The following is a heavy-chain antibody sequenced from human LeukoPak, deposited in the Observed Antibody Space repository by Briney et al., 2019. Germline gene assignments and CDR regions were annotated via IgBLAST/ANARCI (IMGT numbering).Heavy chain of an antibody. Sequence: PGGSLRLSCAASGFTFSSYWMSWVRQAPGKGLEWVANIKQDGSEKYYVDSVKGRFTISRDNAKNSLYLQMNSLRAEDTAVYYCARGGVLYYYDSSGYGSFDPWGQGTLVTVSS. J-gene: IGHJ5*02. CDR1: GFTFSSYW. CDR2: IKQDGSEK. D-gene: IGHD3-22*01. V-gene: IGHV3-7*01. CDR3: ARGGVLYYYDSSGYGSFDP.